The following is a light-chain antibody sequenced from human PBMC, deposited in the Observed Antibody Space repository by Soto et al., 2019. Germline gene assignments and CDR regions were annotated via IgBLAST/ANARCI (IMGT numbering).Light chain of an antibody. CDR2: WAS. J-gene: IGKJ1*01. CDR1: QSVLYSPNNKNY. Sequence: DIVMTQSPDSLAVALGERATINCKSSQSVLYSPNNKNYLSWYQQKAGQSPRLLIYWASARESGVPARFSGSGDGTDFTLTIDSRQAEDVAVYYCQQHYSPPWTFGQGTKVEV. CDR3: QQHYSPPWT. V-gene: IGKV4-1*01.